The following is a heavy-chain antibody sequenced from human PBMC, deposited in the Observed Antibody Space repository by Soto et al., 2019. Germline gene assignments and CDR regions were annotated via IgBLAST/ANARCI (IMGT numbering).Heavy chain of an antibody. V-gene: IGHV3-33*01. D-gene: IGHD1-26*01. J-gene: IGHJ4*02. Sequence: QVQLVESGGGVVQPGRSLRLSCAASGFTFSSYGMHWVRQAPGKGLEWVAVIWYDGSNKYYADSVKGRFTISRDNSKNTLYLHMNSLRAEDTAVYYCARDHGSSLDYWGQGTLVTVSS. CDR3: ARDHGSSLDY. CDR2: IWYDGSNK. CDR1: GFTFSSYG.